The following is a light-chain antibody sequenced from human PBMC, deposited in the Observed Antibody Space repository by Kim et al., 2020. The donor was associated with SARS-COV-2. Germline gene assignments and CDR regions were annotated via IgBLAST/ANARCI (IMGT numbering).Light chain of an antibody. V-gene: IGKV3-11*01. J-gene: IGKJ1*01. Sequence: PGERAAASGRARQGVGSYLSWYQQKPGRGPRLLINDASNGANGILARLGGGGYGKDFIPPISSLDPEDFVVYYCKQRSNCPPWTFGQGTKVEIK. CDR2: DAS. CDR3: KQRSNCPPWT. CDR1: QGVGSY.